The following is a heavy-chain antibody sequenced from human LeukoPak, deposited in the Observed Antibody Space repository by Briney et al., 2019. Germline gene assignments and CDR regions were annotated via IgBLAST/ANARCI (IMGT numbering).Heavy chain of an antibody. CDR1: GGSISSSSYY. D-gene: IGHD6-19*01. J-gene: IGHJ4*02. V-gene: IGHV4-39*01. CDR3: ARHAGLAVAATGFDY. CDR2: IHYSGST. Sequence: SETLSLTCTVSGGSISSSSYYWGWIRQPPGKGLEWVGSIHYSGSTYYNPSLKSRPTISVDTSKNQLSLKLNSVTAADTGVYYCARHAGLAVAATGFDYWGQGTLVTVSS.